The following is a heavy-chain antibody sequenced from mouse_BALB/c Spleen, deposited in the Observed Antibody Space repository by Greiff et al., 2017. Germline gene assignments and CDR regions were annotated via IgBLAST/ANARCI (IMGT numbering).Heavy chain of an antibody. V-gene: IGHV1-82*01. CDR2: IYPGDGDT. CDR3: ARTSYYGYDAMDY. D-gene: IGHD1-1*02. J-gene: IGHJ4*01. Sequence: VKLQQSGPELVKPGASVKISCKASGYAFSSSWMNWVKQRPGQGLEWIGRIYPGDGDTNYNGKFKGKATLTADKSSSTAYMQLSSLTSVDSAVYFCARTSYYGYDAMDYWGQGTSVTVSS. CDR1: GYAFSSSW.